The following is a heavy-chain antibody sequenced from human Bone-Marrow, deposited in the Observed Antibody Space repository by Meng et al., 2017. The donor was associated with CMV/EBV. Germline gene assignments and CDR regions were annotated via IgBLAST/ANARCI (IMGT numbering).Heavy chain of an antibody. Sequence: SQTLPLTCAIYGDSVSSNSAAWNWIRQSPSRGLEWLGRTYYRSKWYNDYAVSVKSRITINPDTSKNQFYLQLNSVTPEDTAVYYCAKGQWLRGYYFDYWGQGTLVTGSS. V-gene: IGHV6-1*01. J-gene: IGHJ4*02. CDR3: AKGQWLRGYYFDY. CDR2: TYYRSKWYN. D-gene: IGHD6-19*01. CDR1: GDSVSSNSAA.